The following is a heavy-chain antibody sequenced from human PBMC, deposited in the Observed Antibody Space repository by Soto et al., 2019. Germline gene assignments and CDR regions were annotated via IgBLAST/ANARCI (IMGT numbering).Heavy chain of an antibody. Sequence: ESLKISWKVSGCSFTSYWIGWVRQMPGKGLEWMGIIYPGDSDTRYSPSFQGQVTISADKSISTAYLQWSSLKASDTAMYYCASSGWPHGGAFDIWGQGTMVTVSS. CDR1: GCSFTSYW. CDR2: IYPGDSDT. V-gene: IGHV5-51*01. J-gene: IGHJ3*02. D-gene: IGHD6-19*01. CDR3: ASSGWPHGGAFDI.